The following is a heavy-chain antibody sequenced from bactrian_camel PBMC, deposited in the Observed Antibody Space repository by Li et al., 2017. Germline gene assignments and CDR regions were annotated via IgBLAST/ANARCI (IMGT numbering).Heavy chain of an antibody. CDR2: IGSDGTT. J-gene: IGHJ4*01. Sequence: HVQLVESGGGSVQAGGSLRLSCAVSGSGVTRRCMGWFRQAPGKEREGVGFIGSDGTTMYADPVKTRFTVSKDNTKNTLYLQMNSLAPEDTAMYICAAHYVGTVSCPTLLPNYPYWGQGTQVTVS. CDR1: GSGVTRRC. V-gene: IGHV3S53*01. D-gene: IGHD2*01. CDR3: AAHYVGTVSCPTLLPNYPY.